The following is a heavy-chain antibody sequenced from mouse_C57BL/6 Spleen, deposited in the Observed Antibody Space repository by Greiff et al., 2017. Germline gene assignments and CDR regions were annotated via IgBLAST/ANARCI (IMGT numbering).Heavy chain of an antibody. CDR1: GYTFTSYG. Sequence: VQLQQSGAELARPGASVKLSCKASGYTFTSYGISWVKQRTGQGLEWIGEIYPRSGNTYYNEKFKGKATLTADKSSSTAYMELRSRTSEDSAVYFCARGAGTVFDYWGQGTTRTVSS. D-gene: IGHD3-3*01. V-gene: IGHV1-81*01. J-gene: IGHJ2*01. CDR2: IYPRSGNT. CDR3: ARGAGTVFDY.